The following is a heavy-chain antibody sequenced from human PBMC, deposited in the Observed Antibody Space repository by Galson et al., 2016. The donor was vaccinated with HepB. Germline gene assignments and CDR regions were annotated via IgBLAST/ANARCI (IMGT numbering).Heavy chain of an antibody. CDR2: ISSNAYGGTN. J-gene: IGHJ5*02. D-gene: IGHD6-13*01. CDR1: GFTFSDHA. CDR3: TDGGGIAAAARGLNH. V-gene: IGHV3-49*03. Sequence: SLRLSCAASGFTFSDHAMRWFRQAPGKGLEWVGFISSNAYGGTNEFAASVKDRFTISRDDSKSIAYLQVNSLKSEDTAVYYCTDGGGIAAAARGLNHWGQGTLVTVSS.